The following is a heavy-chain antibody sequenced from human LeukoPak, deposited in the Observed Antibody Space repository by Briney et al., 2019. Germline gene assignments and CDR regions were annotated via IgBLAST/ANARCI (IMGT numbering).Heavy chain of an antibody. D-gene: IGHD3-22*01. CDR3: ARVSDYYDSSGYFDY. Sequence: ASVKVSCKASGYTFTIYGISWVRQAPGQGLEWMGWISAYNGNTNYAQKLQGRVTMTTDTSTSTAYMELRSLRSDDTAVYYCARVSDYYDSSGYFDYWGQGTLVTVSS. CDR2: ISAYNGNT. CDR1: GYTFTIYG. J-gene: IGHJ4*02. V-gene: IGHV1-18*01.